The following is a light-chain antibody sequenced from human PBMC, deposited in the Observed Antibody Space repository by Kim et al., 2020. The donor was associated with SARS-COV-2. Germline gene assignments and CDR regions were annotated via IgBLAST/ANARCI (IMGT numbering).Light chain of an antibody. V-gene: IGLV3-19*01. J-gene: IGLJ2*01. CDR1: SLRSYY. Sequence: GQAVRITCQGDSLRSYYASWYQKKPXQAPVLFIYGKNNRPSGIPDRFSGSSSVNTASLTITGAQAEDEADYYCNSRDSSGNHLVFGGGTQLTVL. CDR2: GKN. CDR3: NSRDSSGNHLV.